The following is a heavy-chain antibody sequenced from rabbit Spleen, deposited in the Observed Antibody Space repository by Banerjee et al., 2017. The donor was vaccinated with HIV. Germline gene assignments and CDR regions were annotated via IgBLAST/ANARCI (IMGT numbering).Heavy chain of an antibody. Sequence: QEQLEESGGGLVQPEGSLTLTCTASGFTISSSDYMCWVRQAPGKGLEWIACIYVGSSGAPYYASWAKGRFTISKTSSTTVTLQMTSLTAADTATYFCARDLVAAIGWNFNLWGQGTLVTVS. J-gene: IGHJ4*01. CDR1: GFTISSSDY. CDR2: IYVGSSGAP. CDR3: ARDLVAAIGWNFNL. D-gene: IGHD3-1*01. V-gene: IGHV1S45*01.